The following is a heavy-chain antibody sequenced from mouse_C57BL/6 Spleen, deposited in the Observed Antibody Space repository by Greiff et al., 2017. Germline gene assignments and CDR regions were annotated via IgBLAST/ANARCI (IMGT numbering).Heavy chain of an antibody. CDR3: ARTDSSGYVDY. V-gene: IGHV1-69*01. D-gene: IGHD3-2*02. CDR2: IDPSDSYT. Sequence: QVQLQQPGAELVMPGASVKLSCKASGYTFTSYWMHWVKQRPGQGLEWIGEIDPSDSYTNYNQKFKGKSTLTVDKSSSTAYMQLSSLTSEDSAVYYCARTDSSGYVDYWGQGTSRTVSS. J-gene: IGHJ2*02. CDR1: GYTFTSYW.